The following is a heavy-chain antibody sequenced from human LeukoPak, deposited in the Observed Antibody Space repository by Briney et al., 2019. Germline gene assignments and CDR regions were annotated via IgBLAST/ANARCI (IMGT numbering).Heavy chain of an antibody. CDR3: ARREGNGYRLDY. CDR2: INPHDYDT. J-gene: IGHJ4*02. D-gene: IGHD5-24*01. Sequence: PGESLRISCKGSGYSFTSYWISWVRQMPGKGLEWMGIINPHDYDTRYSPSFQGQVTISVDKSINTAYLQWSSLKASDSAIYYCARREGNGYRLDYWGRGTLVTVSS. CDR1: GYSFTSYW. V-gene: IGHV5-51*01.